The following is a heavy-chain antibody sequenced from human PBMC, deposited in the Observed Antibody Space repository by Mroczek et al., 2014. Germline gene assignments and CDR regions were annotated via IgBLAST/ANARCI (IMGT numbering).Heavy chain of an antibody. D-gene: IGHD3-10*01. Sequence: QVQLQQWGPGLVKPSETLSLTCIVSGGSISSYYWSWIRQPPGKGLEWIGYIYYSGSTNYNPSLKSRVTISVDTSKNQFSLKLSSVTAADTAVYYCARDGIERRYYGSGIILVFDYVGPGNPGHRLL. CDR1: GGSISSYY. V-gene: IGHV4-59*01. J-gene: IGHJ4*02. CDR3: ARDGIERRYYGSGIILVFDY. CDR2: IYYSGST.